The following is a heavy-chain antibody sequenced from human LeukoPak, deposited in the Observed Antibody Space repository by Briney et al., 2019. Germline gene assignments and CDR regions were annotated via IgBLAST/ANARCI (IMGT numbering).Heavy chain of an antibody. CDR2: MYTSGST. J-gene: IGHJ4*02. Sequence: SETPSLTCTVSGGSISSGSYYWSWIRQPAGKGLEWIGRMYTSGSTNYNPSLNSRVTISLDTSKNQFSLKLSSVTAADTAVYYCAREIDPDYGSGSYVVWGQGTLVTVSS. CDR3: AREIDPDYGSGSYVV. V-gene: IGHV4-61*02. CDR1: GGSISSGSYY. D-gene: IGHD3-10*01.